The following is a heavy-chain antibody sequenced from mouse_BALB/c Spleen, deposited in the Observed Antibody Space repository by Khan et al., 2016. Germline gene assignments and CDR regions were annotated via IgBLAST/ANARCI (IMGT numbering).Heavy chain of an antibody. CDR1: GFNIKDNF. CDR2: IDPENGNT. D-gene: IGHD2-1*01. Sequence: VQLQQSGAELVRPGASVKLSCKASGFNIKDNFIHWVKQRPEQGLECIGWIDPENGNTIYAPKFQGRASITADTSSNTAYLQLSSLTSEDTAVYYGARGDYDSYAAYWGQGALVTVAA. V-gene: IGHV14-1*02. J-gene: IGHJ3*01. CDR3: ARGDYDSYAAY.